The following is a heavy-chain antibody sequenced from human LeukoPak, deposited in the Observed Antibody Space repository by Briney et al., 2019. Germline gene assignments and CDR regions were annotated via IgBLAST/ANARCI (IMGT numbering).Heavy chain of an antibody. V-gene: IGHV4-4*09. CDR1: GGSFDSKY. CDR2: IYTSGST. J-gene: IGHJ4*02. Sequence: TSETLSLTCSVSGGSFDSKYWSWIRQPPGKGLEWIGYIYTSGSTNYNPSLKSRVTISVDTSKNQFSLKLSSVTAADTAVYYCARHGYSSSSPFDYWGQGTLVTVSS. D-gene: IGHD6-6*01. CDR3: ARHGYSSSSPFDY.